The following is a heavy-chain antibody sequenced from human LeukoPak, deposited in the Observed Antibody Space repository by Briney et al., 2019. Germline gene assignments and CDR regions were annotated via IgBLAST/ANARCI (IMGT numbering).Heavy chain of an antibody. Sequence: GESLKTSYKGSGYSFTNYWIGWVRQMPGKGLEWMGNIYPGDSDIRYSPSFQGQVTISADKSISTAYLQWSSLKASDTAMYYCARLRYYDSPRVYFDYWGQGTLVTVSS. V-gene: IGHV5-51*01. CDR2: IYPGDSDI. CDR3: ARLRYYDSPRVYFDY. J-gene: IGHJ4*02. CDR1: GYSFTNYW. D-gene: IGHD3-9*01.